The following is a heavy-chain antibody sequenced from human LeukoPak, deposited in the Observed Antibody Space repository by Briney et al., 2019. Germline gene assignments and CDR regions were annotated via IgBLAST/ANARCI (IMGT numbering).Heavy chain of an antibody. CDR1: GGSFSGHY. J-gene: IGHJ4*02. V-gene: IGHV4-34*01. CDR3: ASTGYSGYDPFDY. Sequence: SETLSLTCAVYGGSFSGHYWSWIRQPPGKGLEWIGEINHSGSTNYNPSLKSRVTISVDTSKNQFSLKLSSVTAADTAVYYCASTGYSGYDPFDYWGQGTLVTVSS. CDR2: INHSGST. D-gene: IGHD5-12*01.